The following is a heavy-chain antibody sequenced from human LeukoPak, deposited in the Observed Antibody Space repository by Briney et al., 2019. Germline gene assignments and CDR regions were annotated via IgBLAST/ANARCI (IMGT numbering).Heavy chain of an antibody. CDR2: INAGNGNT. CDR3: ARNNYGDYSYYYYYGIDV. CDR1: GYTFTTYP. Sequence: ASVKVSCKASGYTFTTYPMHWVRQAPGQRLEWMGWINAGNGNTKYSQKFQGRVTITRDTSASIAYMELSSLRSEDTAVYYCARNNYGDYSYYYYYGIDVWGKGTTVTVSS. D-gene: IGHD4-17*01. V-gene: IGHV1-3*01. J-gene: IGHJ6*04.